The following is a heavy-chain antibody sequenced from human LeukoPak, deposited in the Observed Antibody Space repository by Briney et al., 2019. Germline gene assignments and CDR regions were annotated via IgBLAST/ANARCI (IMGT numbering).Heavy chain of an antibody. CDR2: IHPNSGGT. Sequence: ASVKVSCKASGYTFTGYYMHWVRQAPGQGLEWMGRIHPNSGGTNYAQKFQGRVTMTRDTSISTAYMELSRLRSDDTAVYYCAREGGGSYYKAYYFDYWGQGTLVTVSS. CDR1: GYTFTGYY. V-gene: IGHV1-2*06. D-gene: IGHD1-26*01. J-gene: IGHJ4*02. CDR3: AREGGGSYYKAYYFDY.